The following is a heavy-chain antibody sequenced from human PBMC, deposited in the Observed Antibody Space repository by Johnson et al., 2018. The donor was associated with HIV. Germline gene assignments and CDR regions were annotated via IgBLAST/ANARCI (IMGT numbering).Heavy chain of an antibody. Sequence: QVQLVESGGGWVQPGGSLRLSCAASGFTFSNYAMHWVRQAPGKGLEWVAVISYDGSNKYYADSVKGRFTISRDNSKNTLYLQMNSLRAEDTAVYYCAKETRDSRSAFDVWGQGTLVTVSS. J-gene: IGHJ3*01. CDR1: GFTFSNYA. V-gene: IGHV3-30*07. CDR2: ISYDGSNK. D-gene: IGHD4-11*01. CDR3: AKETRDSRSAFDV.